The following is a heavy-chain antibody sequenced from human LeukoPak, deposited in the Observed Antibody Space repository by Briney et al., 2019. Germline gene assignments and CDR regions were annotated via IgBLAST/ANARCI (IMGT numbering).Heavy chain of an antibody. Sequence: GASVKVSCKASGGTFSSYAISWVRPAPGQGREWMGRIIPILGIANYAQKFQGRVTITADKSTSTAYMELSSLRSEDTAVYYCARDAPRRYFDWLLSRPSYGDAFDIWGQGTMVPVSS. D-gene: IGHD3-9*01. CDR1: GGTFSSYA. CDR2: IIPILGIA. V-gene: IGHV1-69*04. J-gene: IGHJ3*02. CDR3: ARDAPRRYFDWLLSRPSYGDAFDI.